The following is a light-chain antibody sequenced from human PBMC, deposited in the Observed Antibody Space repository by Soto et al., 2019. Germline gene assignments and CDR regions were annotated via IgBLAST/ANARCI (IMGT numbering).Light chain of an antibody. J-gene: IGLJ1*01. CDR3: NSFTTSSTYV. CDR2: DVS. CDR1: TSDVGRYNY. Sequence: QSVLTQPASVSGSPGQSISISCTGTTSDVGRYNYVSWYQQHPGEAPKLMIYDVSYRPSWVSNRFSGSKSSITASLTISGLQAEDEADYYCNSFTTSSTYVFGNGTKVTVL. V-gene: IGLV2-14*03.